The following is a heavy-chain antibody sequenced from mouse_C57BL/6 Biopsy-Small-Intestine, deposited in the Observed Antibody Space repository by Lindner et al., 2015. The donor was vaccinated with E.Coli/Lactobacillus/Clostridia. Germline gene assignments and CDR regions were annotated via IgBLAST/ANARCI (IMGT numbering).Heavy chain of an antibody. D-gene: IGHD1-1*01. Sequence: SVKVSCKASGYTFTSYGISWVRQAPGQGLEWMGWISAYTGNTNYAQKVEGRVTMTTETSTSTAHMELGSLRSDDTAVYYYARVPPTLFGVDKTSDYYYGMDVWGQGTTVTVSS. J-gene: IGHJ1*01. CDR2: ISAYTGNT. CDR1: GYTFTSYG. V-gene: IGHV1-55*01. CDR3: ARVPPTLFGVDKTSDYYYGMDV.